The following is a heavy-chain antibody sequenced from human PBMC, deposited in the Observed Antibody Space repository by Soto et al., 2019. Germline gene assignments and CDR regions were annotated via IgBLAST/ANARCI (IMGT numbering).Heavy chain of an antibody. D-gene: IGHD2-2*01. CDR1: GGSISSGDYY. V-gene: IGHV4-30-4*01. CDR2: IYYSGST. J-gene: IGHJ6*02. CDR3: TRGGSNYYYGMDV. Sequence: SETLSLTCTVSGGSISSGDYYWSWIRQPPGKGLEWIGYIYYSGSTYYNPSLKSRVTITVDTSKTQFSLKLSSVTAADTAVYYCTRGGSNYYYGMDVWGQGTTVTVSS.